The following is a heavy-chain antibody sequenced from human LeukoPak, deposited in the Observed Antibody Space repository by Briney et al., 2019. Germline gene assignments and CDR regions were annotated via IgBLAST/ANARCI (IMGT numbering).Heavy chain of an antibody. CDR2: ISYDGSNK. V-gene: IGHV3-30-3*01. Sequence: GGSLRLSCAVSGFTFSSYAMHWVRQAPGKGLEWVAVISYDGSNKYYADSVKGRFTISRDNSKNTLYLQMNSLRAEDTAVYYCARDRTKEKYPIPYYFDYWGQGTLVTVSS. CDR1: GFTFSSYA. CDR3: ARDRTKEKYPIPYYFDY. D-gene: IGHD2-21*01. J-gene: IGHJ4*02.